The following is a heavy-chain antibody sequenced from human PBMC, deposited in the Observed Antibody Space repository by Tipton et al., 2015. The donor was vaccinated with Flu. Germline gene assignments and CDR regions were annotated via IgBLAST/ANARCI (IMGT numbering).Heavy chain of an antibody. CDR3: ARSMFRGVTNDVFGF. V-gene: IGHV5-51*03. J-gene: IGHJ3*01. CDR2: IYAGDADT. CDR1: GYTFTNYW. Sequence: QLVQSGAEVKKAGESLKISCRGSGYTFTNYWIGWVRQTPEKGLEWMGRIYAGDADTRYSTSFRGQVTISVDKSIDTAYLQWSNLKASDSAIYYCARSMFRGVTNDVFGFWGQGTLVTVSS. D-gene: IGHD3-10*01.